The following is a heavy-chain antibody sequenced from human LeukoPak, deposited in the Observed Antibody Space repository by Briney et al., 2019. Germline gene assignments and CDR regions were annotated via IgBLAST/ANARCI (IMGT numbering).Heavy chain of an antibody. D-gene: IGHD2-15*01. CDR1: VYTFSSHD. V-gene: IGHV1-8*01. CDR3: ARGLGVAASNWFDP. J-gene: IGHJ5*02. CDR2: MNPNSGNT. Sequence: ASVKVSCKASVYTFSSHDINWVRQATGQGLEWMGWMNPNSGNTGYAQKFQGRVTMTKNTSIGTAYLELSSLKSDDAAVYYCARGLGVAASNWFDPWGQGTLVTVSS.